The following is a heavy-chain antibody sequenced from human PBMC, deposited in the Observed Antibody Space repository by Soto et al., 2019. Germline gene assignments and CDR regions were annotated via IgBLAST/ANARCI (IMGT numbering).Heavy chain of an antibody. CDR1: GYTFSIYW. V-gene: IGHV5-51*01. D-gene: IGHD3-10*01. CDR3: ARKFAPELFNS. Sequence: GESLKISCKGSGYTFSIYWIAWVRQMPGKGLEWMGIIYPGDSDTKYSPACQGQVTISADKSINTAYLQWTSLEASDTAMYYCARKFAPELFNSWGDGTLVTVSS. J-gene: IGHJ5*01. CDR2: IYPGDSDT.